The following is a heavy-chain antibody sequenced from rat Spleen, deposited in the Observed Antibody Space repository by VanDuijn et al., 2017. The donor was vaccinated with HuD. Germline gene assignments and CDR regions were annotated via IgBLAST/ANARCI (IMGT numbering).Heavy chain of an antibody. CDR3: ARDEIGVPDY. D-gene: IGHD4-3*01. CDR2: IWNTGGT. CDR1: GFSLTSHN. Sequence: QVQLKESGPGLVQPSQTLSLTCTVSGFSLTSHNVHWVRQPPGKGLEWMGVIWNTGGTRYNSALKSRLSISKDTSKSQVFLKMNSLQTEDTATYYCARDEIGVPDYWGQGVMVTVSS. V-gene: IGHV2-41*01. J-gene: IGHJ2*01.